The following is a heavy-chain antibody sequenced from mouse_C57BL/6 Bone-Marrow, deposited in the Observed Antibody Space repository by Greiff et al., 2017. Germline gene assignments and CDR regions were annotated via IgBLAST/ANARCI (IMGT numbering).Heavy chain of an antibody. Sequence: EVQLQQSGAELVRPGASVKLSCTASGFNIKDYYMHWVKQRPEQGLEWIGRIDPEDGDTEYAPKFQGKATMTADTSSNTAYLQLSSLTSEHTAVYYCTSRYYGSRDGWYFDVRGTGTTVTVS. J-gene: IGHJ1*03. D-gene: IGHD1-1*01. CDR3: TSRYYGSRDGWYFDV. V-gene: IGHV14-1*01. CDR1: GFNIKDYY. CDR2: IDPEDGDT.